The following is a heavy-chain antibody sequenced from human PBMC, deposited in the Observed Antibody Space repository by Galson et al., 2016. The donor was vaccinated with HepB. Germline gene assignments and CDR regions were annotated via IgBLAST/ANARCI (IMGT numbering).Heavy chain of an antibody. CDR1: GGSISSYY. CDR2: VYHTGSADYTGST. V-gene: IGHV4-59*01. D-gene: IGHD5-24*01. Sequence: SETLSLTCTVSGGSISSYYWSWIRQPPGQGLEWIGFVYHTGSADYTGSTTYNPSLKSRVTISVDTSKKQFSLRLSSVTAADTAVYYCARAVEDGYNWALDFWGQGTLVTVSS. CDR3: ARAVEDGYNWALDF. J-gene: IGHJ4*02.